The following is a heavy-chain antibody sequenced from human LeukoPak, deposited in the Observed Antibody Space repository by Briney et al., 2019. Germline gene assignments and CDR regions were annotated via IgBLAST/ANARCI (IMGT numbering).Heavy chain of an antibody. CDR1: GGSISSSNW. J-gene: IGHJ4*02. CDR2: IYHSGST. CDR3: ARAERGRSLYSGSYGHLDY. D-gene: IGHD1-26*01. Sequence: SGTLSLTCAVSGGSISSSNWWSWVRQPPGKGLEWIGEIYHSGSTNYNPSLKSRVTISVDKSKNQFSLKLSSVTAADTAVYYCARAERGRSLYSGSYGHLDYWGQGTLVTVSS. V-gene: IGHV4-4*02.